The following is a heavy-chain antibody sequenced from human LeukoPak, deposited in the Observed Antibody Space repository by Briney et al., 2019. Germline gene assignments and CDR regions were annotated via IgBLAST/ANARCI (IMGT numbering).Heavy chain of an antibody. Sequence: PSETLSLTCAVSGYSISSGYYWGWIRQPPGKGLGWIGSIYHSGSTYYNPSLKSRVTISVDTSKNQFSLKLSSVTAADTAVYYCAREGYCSSTSCPGGANWFDPWGQGTLVTVSS. CDR1: GYSISSGYY. CDR3: AREGYCSSTSCPGGANWFDP. J-gene: IGHJ5*02. D-gene: IGHD2-2*01. CDR2: IYHSGST. V-gene: IGHV4-38-2*02.